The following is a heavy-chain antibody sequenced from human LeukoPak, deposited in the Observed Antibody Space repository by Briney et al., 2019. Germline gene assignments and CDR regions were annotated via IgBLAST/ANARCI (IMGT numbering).Heavy chain of an antibody. V-gene: IGHV3-53*01. J-gene: IGHJ4*02. D-gene: IGHD1-26*01. CDR1: GFIANNYY. CDR2: IYSGGNT. Sequence: PGGSLRLSCAASGFIANNYYMFWVRQAPGTGLEWVSVIYSGGNTYYADSVKGRFTISRDNSKNTLYVQMNSLRDEDTAVYYCAKDQRWESPHYLDSWGQGTLVTVSS. CDR3: AKDQRWESPHYLDS.